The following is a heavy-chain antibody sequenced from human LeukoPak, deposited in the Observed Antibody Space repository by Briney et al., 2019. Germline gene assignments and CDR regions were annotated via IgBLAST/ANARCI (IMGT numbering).Heavy chain of an antibody. D-gene: IGHD3-9*01. Sequence: PGMSLRLSCAASGFTFSSYGMHWVRQAPGKGLEWVALISYVGGNKYHADSVEGRFTISRDNSKNTLYLQMNSLRAEDTAVYYCAKSGTARYFDWLSPDYWGRGTLVTVSS. V-gene: IGHV3-30*18. CDR1: GFTFSSYG. CDR3: AKSGTARYFDWLSPDY. J-gene: IGHJ4*02. CDR2: ISYVGGNK.